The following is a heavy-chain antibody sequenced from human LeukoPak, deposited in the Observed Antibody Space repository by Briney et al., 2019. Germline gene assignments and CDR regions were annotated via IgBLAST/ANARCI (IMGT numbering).Heavy chain of an antibody. J-gene: IGHJ4*02. CDR2: ISGSGGST. V-gene: IGHV3-23*01. D-gene: IGHD5-24*01. CDR1: GFTFSSYG. Sequence: GGSLRLSCAASGFTFSSYGMSWVRQAPGKGLEWVSAISGSGGSTYYADSVKGRFTISRDNSKNTLYLQMNSLRAEDTAVYYCAKGWRWLQLNYWGQGTLVTVSS. CDR3: AKGWRWLQLNY.